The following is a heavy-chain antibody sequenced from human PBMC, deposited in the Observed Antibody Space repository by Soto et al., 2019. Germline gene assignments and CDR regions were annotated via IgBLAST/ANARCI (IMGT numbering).Heavy chain of an antibody. CDR1: GFTFSSYA. D-gene: IGHD3-3*01. V-gene: IGHV3-23*01. Sequence: GGSLRLSCAASGFTFSSYAMSWVRQAPGKGLEWVSAISGSGGSTYYADSVKGRFTISRDNSKNTLYLQMNSLRAEDTAVYYCAKDNTEVLRFLEWLLADFDYWGQGTLVTVSS. CDR2: ISGSGGST. CDR3: AKDNTEVLRFLEWLLADFDY. J-gene: IGHJ4*02.